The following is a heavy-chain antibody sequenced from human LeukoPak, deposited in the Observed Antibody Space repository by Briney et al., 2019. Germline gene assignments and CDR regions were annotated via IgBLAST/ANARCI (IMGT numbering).Heavy chain of an antibody. CDR1: GFTFSSYG. J-gene: IGHJ6*03. D-gene: IGHD6-6*01. Sequence: GGSLRLSCAASGFTFSSYGMHWVRQAPGKGLEWVAFIRFDGSNKYYADSVKGRFTIPRDNSKNTLYLQMNSLRAEDTAVYYCAKISPYSSSGRRNYYYYYMDVWGKGTTVTVSS. V-gene: IGHV3-30*02. CDR2: IRFDGSNK. CDR3: AKISPYSSSGRRNYYYYYMDV.